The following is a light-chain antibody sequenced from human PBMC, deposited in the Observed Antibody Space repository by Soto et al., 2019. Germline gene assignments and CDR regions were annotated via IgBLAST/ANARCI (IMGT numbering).Light chain of an antibody. J-gene: IGKJ4*01. V-gene: IGKV3-15*01. Sequence: EIVMTQSPATLSVSPGERATLSCRASRSLTNSYLAWYQQKAGQAPRLLIYGASTRATGIPGRFSGSGSGTEFTLTISILQSEDFAVYYCQQYNAWPLTFGGGTKVEIK. CDR2: GAS. CDR1: RSLTNSY. CDR3: QQYNAWPLT.